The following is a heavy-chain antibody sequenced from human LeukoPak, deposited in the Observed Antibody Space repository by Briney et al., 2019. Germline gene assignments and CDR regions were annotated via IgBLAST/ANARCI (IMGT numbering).Heavy chain of an antibody. Sequence: GGSLRLSCAASGFTVSSNFMTWVRQAPGKGLEWVAVIYSGGSTDHADSVKGRFTISRDNAKNTLYLQMNSLRAEDTAVYYCARVTAVAGTSVGVDAWGQGILVTVS. CDR2: IYSGGST. D-gene: IGHD6-19*01. V-gene: IGHV3-53*01. J-gene: IGHJ4*02. CDR1: GFTVSSNF. CDR3: ARVTAVAGTSVGVDA.